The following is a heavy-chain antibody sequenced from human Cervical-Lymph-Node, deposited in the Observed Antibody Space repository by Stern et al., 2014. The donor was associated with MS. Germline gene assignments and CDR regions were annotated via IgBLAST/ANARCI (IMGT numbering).Heavy chain of an antibody. V-gene: IGHV3-30*18. CDR1: GFSFSSYG. CDR3: AKDRGMIVVVTYSLDS. D-gene: IGHD3-22*01. CDR2: ISYDGSNA. Sequence: MQLVESGGIVVQPGRSLRLSCVASGFSFSSYGMHWVRQAPGKGLEWEAVISYDGSNAYYADSVKGRFTISRDNSKNTLYLQLNSLRAEDTAVYFCAKDRGMIVVVTYSLDSWGQGTLVTVSS. J-gene: IGHJ4*02.